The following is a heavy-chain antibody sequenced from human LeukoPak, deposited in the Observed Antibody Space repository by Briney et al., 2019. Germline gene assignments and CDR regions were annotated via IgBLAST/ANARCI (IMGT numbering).Heavy chain of an antibody. Sequence: RGESLKISCKGSGYSFTSYWIGWVRQMPGKGLEWMGIIYPGDSDTRYSPSFQGQVTISADKSISTAYLQWSSLKASDTAMYYCARDAPSYDILTGYYSTYYYYYMDVWGKGTTVTVSS. V-gene: IGHV5-51*01. D-gene: IGHD3-9*01. CDR2: IYPGDSDT. CDR1: GYSFTSYW. CDR3: ARDAPSYDILTGYYSTYYYYYMDV. J-gene: IGHJ6*03.